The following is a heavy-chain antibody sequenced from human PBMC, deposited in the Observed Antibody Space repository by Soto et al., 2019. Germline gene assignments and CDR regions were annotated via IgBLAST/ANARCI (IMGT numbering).Heavy chain of an antibody. CDR1: GGSFSGYY. V-gene: IGHV4-34*01. J-gene: IGHJ4*02. D-gene: IGHD3-22*01. Sequence: SETLSLTCAVYGGSFSGYYWSWIRQPPGKGLEWIGEINHSGSTNYNPSLKSRVTISVDTSKNQFSLKLSSVTAADTAVYYCARGGGVYYDSPPPPSHWGQGTLVTVSS. CDR3: ARGGGVYYDSPPPPSH. CDR2: INHSGST.